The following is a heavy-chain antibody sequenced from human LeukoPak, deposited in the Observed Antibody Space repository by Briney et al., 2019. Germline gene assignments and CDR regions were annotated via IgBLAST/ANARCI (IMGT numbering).Heavy chain of an antibody. CDR3: ARGAYCSGSRCPGAFDI. CDR1: GFTFSTYG. J-gene: IGHJ3*02. V-gene: IGHV3-33*01. D-gene: IGHD2-15*01. CDR2: IWYDGSNK. Sequence: PGGSLRLSCAASGFTFSTYGMHWVRQAPGKGLEWVAVIWYDGSNKYYADSVKGRFTISRDNSKNTPYLQMNSLRAEDTAVYYCARGAYCSGSRCPGAFDIWGQGTMVTVSS.